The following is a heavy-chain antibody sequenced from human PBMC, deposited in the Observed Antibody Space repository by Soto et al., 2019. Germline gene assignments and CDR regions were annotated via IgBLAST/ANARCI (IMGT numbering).Heavy chain of an antibody. D-gene: IGHD2-15*01. Sequence: GGSLRLSCAASGFTFSSYSMNWVRQAPGKGLEWVSSISSSSSYIYYADSVKGRFTISRDNAKNSLYLQTNSLRAEDTAVYYCARSGPYCSGGSCPSFDIWGQGTMVTVSS. CDR2: ISSSSSYI. CDR3: ARSGPYCSGGSCPSFDI. V-gene: IGHV3-21*01. CDR1: GFTFSSYS. J-gene: IGHJ3*02.